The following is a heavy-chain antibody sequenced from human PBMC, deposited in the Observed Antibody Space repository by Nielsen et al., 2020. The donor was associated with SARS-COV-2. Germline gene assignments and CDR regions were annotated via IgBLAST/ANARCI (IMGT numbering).Heavy chain of an antibody. Sequence: GESLKISCVASGFTFSDYAMSWVRQAPGKGLEWVSSISTNGGGTYYAESVKGRFTISRDNAENSVYLQMNCLRPEDTAFYYCVKDHIIVAAGSGAFDSWGQGTMVSVSS. CDR1: GFTFSDYA. J-gene: IGHJ3*01. D-gene: IGHD6-13*01. V-gene: IGHV3-23*01. CDR2: ISTNGGGT. CDR3: VKDHIIVAAGSGAFDS.